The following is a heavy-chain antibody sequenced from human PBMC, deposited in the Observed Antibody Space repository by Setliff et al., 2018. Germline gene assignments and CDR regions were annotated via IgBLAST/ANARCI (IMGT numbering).Heavy chain of an antibody. CDR2: IQYDGSDK. CDR1: GFTFSKAW. J-gene: IGHJ4*02. Sequence: GGSLRLSCAVSGFTFSKAWMHWVRQAPGKGLEWVAFIQYDGSDKYYEDSVKGRFTISRDNSKNTLYLQMNSLRVEDTAVYYCAKDTYYYDSSGYYVFDYWGQGTLVTVSS. V-gene: IGHV3-30*02. CDR3: AKDTYYYDSSGYYVFDY. D-gene: IGHD3-22*01.